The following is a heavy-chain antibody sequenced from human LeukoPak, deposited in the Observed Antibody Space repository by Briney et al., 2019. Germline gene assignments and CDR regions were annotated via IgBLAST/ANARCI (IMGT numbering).Heavy chain of an antibody. V-gene: IGHV3-48*02. CDR1: GFTFSKYS. D-gene: IGHD5-12*01. CDR3: ARDRGGYEFFDY. Sequence: GGPLRLSCAASGFTFSKYSMNWVRQAPGKGLEWVSYISTRSGTIYYTDSVKGRFTISRDNAKNSLYLQMNSLRDEDTAVYYCARDRGGYEFFDYWGQGILVTVSS. CDR2: ISTRSGTI. J-gene: IGHJ4*02.